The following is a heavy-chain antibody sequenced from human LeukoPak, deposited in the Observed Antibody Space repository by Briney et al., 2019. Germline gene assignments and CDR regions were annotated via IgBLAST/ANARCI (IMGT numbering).Heavy chain of an antibody. CDR3: ARDLVSGYYYYYGMDV. D-gene: IGHD2/OR15-2a*01. CDR1: GFPFTSHW. V-gene: IGHV3-7*01. CDR2: INSDGSEK. J-gene: IGHJ6*02. Sequence: GGSLRLSCAASGFPFTSHWLSWFRQSPGRGLEWVAHINSDGSEKNYVDSVKGRFTISRDNARNSQFLQMNSLRAEDTAVYYCARDLVSGYYYYYGMDVWGQGTTVTVSS.